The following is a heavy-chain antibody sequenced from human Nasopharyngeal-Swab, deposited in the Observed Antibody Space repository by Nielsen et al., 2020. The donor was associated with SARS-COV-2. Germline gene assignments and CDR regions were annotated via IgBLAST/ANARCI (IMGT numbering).Heavy chain of an antibody. Sequence: SETLSLTCTVSGGSILNYYWSWIRQPPGKGLEYIGYIYYSGNTNYNPSLKSRVTISVDTSKNQFSLKLNSVTAADTAVYYCARVGSGYGYIDSWGQGILVTVSS. J-gene: IGHJ4*02. CDR1: GGSILNYY. CDR3: ARVGSGYGYIDS. D-gene: IGHD5-12*01. V-gene: IGHV4-59*01. CDR2: IYYSGNT.